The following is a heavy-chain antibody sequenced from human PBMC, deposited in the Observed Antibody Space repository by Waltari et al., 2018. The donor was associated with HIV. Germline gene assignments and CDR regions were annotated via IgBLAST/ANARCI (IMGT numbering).Heavy chain of an antibody. J-gene: IGHJ3*02. CDR2: ISSDGSTT. D-gene: IGHD4-17*01. CDR1: GCTFRSYW. CDR3: ARENTMTYYDALDI. Sequence: EVKLVESGRGLVQPGGSLSLSCAATGCTFRSYWMHWVRQAPGKGLLWVSCISSDGSTTNYADSVKGRLTISRDNAKNTLYLQMNSLRADDTAVYYCARENTMTYYDALDIWGQGTMVTVSS. V-gene: IGHV3-74*01.